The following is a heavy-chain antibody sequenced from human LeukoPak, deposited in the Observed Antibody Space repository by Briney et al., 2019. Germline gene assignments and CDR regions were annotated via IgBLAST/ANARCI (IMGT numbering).Heavy chain of an antibody. CDR3: ARLSGEIWAYWFDP. D-gene: IGHD3-16*01. V-gene: IGHV4-39*01. J-gene: IGHJ5*02. CDR1: GGSISSSSYY. Sequence: SETLSLTCTVSGGSISSSSYYWGWIRQPPGKGLEWIGSIYYSGSTYYNPSLKSRVTISVDTSKNQFSLKLSSVTAADTAVYYCARLSGEIWAYWFDPWGQGTLVTVSS. CDR2: IYYSGST.